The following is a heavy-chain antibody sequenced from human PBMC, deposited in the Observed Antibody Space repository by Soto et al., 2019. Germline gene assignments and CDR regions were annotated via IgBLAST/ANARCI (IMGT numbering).Heavy chain of an antibody. Sequence: QVQLVESGGGLVQPGGSLRLSCAASGFSFSDYYMTWIRQAPGKGLEWVSYIGSSGSTIYYADSVKGRFTISRDNAKNSLYLQMNSLRAEDTAVYYCARDQEDMARGMDVWGQGTTVTVSS. CDR1: GFSFSDYY. J-gene: IGHJ6*02. D-gene: IGHD2-15*01. CDR2: IGSSGSTI. V-gene: IGHV3-11*01. CDR3: ARDQEDMARGMDV.